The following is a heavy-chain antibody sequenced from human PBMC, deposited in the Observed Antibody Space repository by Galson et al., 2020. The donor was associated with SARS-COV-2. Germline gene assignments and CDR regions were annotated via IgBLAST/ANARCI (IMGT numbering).Heavy chain of an antibody. V-gene: IGHV4-59*08. Sequence: SETLSLTCTVSGGSIHNYYWTWIRQPPGKGLEWIGYIYYSGSTSYNPSLKGRVTISLDTSKSQFSLKLNSVTAADTAVYYCARHFVALDIWGQGTLVTVSS. J-gene: IGHJ3*02. CDR1: GGSIHNYY. CDR2: IYYSGST. CDR3: ARHFVALDI.